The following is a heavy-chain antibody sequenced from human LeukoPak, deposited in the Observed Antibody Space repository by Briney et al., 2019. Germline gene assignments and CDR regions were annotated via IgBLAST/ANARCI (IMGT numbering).Heavy chain of an antibody. D-gene: IGHD6-19*01. Sequence: GGSLRLSWATSGFTFSSYSMNWVRQAPGKGLEWVSSISSSSSYIYYADSVKGRFTISRDNAKNSLYLQMNSLRAEDTAVYYCARDLRAYSSGWTSDYWGQGTLVTVSS. CDR3: ARDLRAYSSGWTSDY. J-gene: IGHJ4*02. CDR1: GFTFSSYS. CDR2: ISSSSSYI. V-gene: IGHV3-21*01.